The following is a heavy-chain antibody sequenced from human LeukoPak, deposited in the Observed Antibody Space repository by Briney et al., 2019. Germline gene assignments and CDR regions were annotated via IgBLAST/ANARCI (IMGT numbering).Heavy chain of an antibody. Sequence: SATLSLTCTVSAGSFSSFDGSWIRQPPGKGLEWIGYIYYSGSTRYNPSLKSRVIISVDKSKNQFSLNLSSVTAADTAVYYCARAELKQSLGRTYSKYYYYYYMDVWGKGTTVIVSS. D-gene: IGHD2-15*01. CDR1: AGSFSSFD. V-gene: IGHV4-59*07. J-gene: IGHJ6*03. CDR2: IYYSGST. CDR3: ARAELKQSLGRTYSKYYYYYYMDV.